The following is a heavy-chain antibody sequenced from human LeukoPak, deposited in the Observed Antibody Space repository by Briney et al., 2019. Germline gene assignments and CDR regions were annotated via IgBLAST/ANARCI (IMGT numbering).Heavy chain of an antibody. CDR2: INYSGST. J-gene: IGHJ4*02. CDR1: GGSISSGGYY. V-gene: IGHV4-31*03. CDR3: ATDRHSSSWYVFDY. Sequence: SETLSLTCTVSGGSISSGGYYWSWIRQHPGKCLEWIGYINYSGSTYYNPSLESRVTISVDMSKNQFSLNLTSVTAADTAVYYCATDRHSSSWYVFDYWGQGTPVTVSS. D-gene: IGHD6-13*01.